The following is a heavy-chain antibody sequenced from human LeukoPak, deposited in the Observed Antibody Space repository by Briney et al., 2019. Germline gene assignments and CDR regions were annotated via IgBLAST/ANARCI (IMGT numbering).Heavy chain of an antibody. CDR3: AKDHGRIYCGGDCYPSGFDY. CDR2: ISGSGGST. CDR1: GFTFSSYA. V-gene: IGHV3-23*01. J-gene: IGHJ4*02. Sequence: GGSLRLSCAASGFTFSSYAMSWVRQAPGKGLEWVSAISGSGGSTYYADSVKGRFTISRDNSKNTLYLQMNSLRAEDAAVYYCAKDHGRIYCGGDCYPSGFDYWGQGTLVTVSS. D-gene: IGHD2-21*02.